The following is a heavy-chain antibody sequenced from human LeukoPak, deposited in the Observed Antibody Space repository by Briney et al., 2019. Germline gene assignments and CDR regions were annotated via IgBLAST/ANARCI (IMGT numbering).Heavy chain of an antibody. D-gene: IGHD4-11*01. CDR3: ARGYSNSGRMEPNGYYYYYYMDV. V-gene: IGHV1-2*02. CDR1: GYTFTGYY. J-gene: IGHJ6*03. Sequence: ASVKVSCKASGYTFTGYYMHWVRQAPGQGLEWMGWINPNSGGTNYAQKFQGRVTMTRDTSISTAYMELSSVTAADTAVYYCARGYSNSGRMEPNGYYYYYYMDVWGKGTTVTVSS. CDR2: INPNSGGT.